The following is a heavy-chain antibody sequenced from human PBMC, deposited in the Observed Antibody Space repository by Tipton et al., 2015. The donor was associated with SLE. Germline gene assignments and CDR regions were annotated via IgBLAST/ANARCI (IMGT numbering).Heavy chain of an antibody. V-gene: IGHV4-39*07. CDR3: ARQTTEAGVVGYFFDC. D-gene: IGHD6-19*01. CDR1: GDSITNLNDF. J-gene: IGHJ4*02. Sequence: TLSLTCTVSGDSITNLNDFWGWIRQPPGKGLEWIGSIYSTGTTYYNASLKGRVTMSIDTSTNQSSLRLASVTAADTAVYFCARQTTEAGVVGYFFDCWGQGTLVTVPS. CDR2: IYSTGTT.